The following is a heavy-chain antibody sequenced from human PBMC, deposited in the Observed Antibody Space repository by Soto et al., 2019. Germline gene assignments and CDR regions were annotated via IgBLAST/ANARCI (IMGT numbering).Heavy chain of an antibody. D-gene: IGHD5-12*01. V-gene: IGHV4-34*01. J-gene: IGHJ6*03. CDR2: INRSGRT. Sequence: SETLSLTCAVYGGSFSGYYWSWIRQPPGKGLEWIGEINRSGRTNYNPSLKSRVLISVDTSKNQFSLKLRSVTAADTAVYFCARLNIVATIVYYYYMDVWGKGTTVTVSS. CDR1: GGSFSGYY. CDR3: ARLNIVATIVYYYYMDV.